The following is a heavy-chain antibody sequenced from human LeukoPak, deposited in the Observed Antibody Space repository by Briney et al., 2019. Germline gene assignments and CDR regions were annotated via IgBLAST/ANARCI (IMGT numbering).Heavy chain of an antibody. V-gene: IGHV1-18*04. Sequence: GASVKVSCKASGYTFTSYGISWVRQAPGQGLEWMGWISAYNGNTNYAQKLQGRVTMTTDTSTSTAYMELRSLRSDDTAVYYCARDRTRNVVVPARDQYYYYYYGMDVWGKGTTVTVSS. CDR2: ISAYNGNT. CDR1: GYTFTSYG. D-gene: IGHD2-2*01. CDR3: ARDRTRNVVVPARDQYYYYYYGMDV. J-gene: IGHJ6*04.